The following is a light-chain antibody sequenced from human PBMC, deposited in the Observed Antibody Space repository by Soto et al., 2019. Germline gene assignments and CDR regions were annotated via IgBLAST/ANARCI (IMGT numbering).Light chain of an antibody. CDR3: QQRWT. J-gene: IGKJ1*01. V-gene: IGKV3-11*01. Sequence: EIVLTQSPATLSLSPGERATLSCRASQSISSYLAWYQQKPGQAPRLLIYDASNRATGIPARFSGSGSGTDFTRTISSLEPEDFAVYYCQQRWTFGQGTKVDIK. CDR1: QSISSY. CDR2: DAS.